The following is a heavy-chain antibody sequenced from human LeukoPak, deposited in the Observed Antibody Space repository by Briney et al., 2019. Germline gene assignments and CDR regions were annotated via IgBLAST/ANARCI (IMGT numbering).Heavy chain of an antibody. CDR3: AREDYYDSGSFDP. D-gene: IGHD3-22*01. CDR1: GYTFTNYY. J-gene: IGHJ5*02. V-gene: IGHV1-46*01. Sequence: ASVKVSCKASGYTFTNYYIHLLRQAPGQGVEWMGIINPSGGTTSYAQNFQGRVTMTRNTSISTAYMELSSLRSEDTAVYYCAREDYYDSGSFDPWGQGTLVTVSS. CDR2: INPSGGTT.